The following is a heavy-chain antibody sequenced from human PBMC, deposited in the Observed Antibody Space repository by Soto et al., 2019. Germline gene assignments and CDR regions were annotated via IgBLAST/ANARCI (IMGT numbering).Heavy chain of an antibody. CDR3: ASPSYSSSSAWGMDV. Sequence: GGSLRLSCAASGFTFSSYWMHWVRQAPGKGLVWVSRINSDGSSTSYADSVKGRFTISRDNAKNTLYLQMNNLRAEDTAVYYCASPSYSSSSAWGMDVWGQGTTVTVS. J-gene: IGHJ6*02. CDR2: INSDGSST. V-gene: IGHV3-74*01. D-gene: IGHD6-6*01. CDR1: GFTFSSYW.